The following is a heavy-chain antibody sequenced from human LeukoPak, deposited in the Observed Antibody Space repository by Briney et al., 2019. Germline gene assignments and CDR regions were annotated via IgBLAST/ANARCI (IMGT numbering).Heavy chain of an antibody. V-gene: IGHV3-21*01. D-gene: IGHD5-24*01. CDR2: ISGSSDYI. Sequence: GGSLRLSCAASGFPFSTYSMNWVRQAPGKGLEWVSSISGSSDYIYYADSVKGRFTISRDNAKNSLYLQINSLRTEDTAVYYCARDRRPSVKYVYYNWDVWGQGTTVTVSS. J-gene: IGHJ6*02. CDR1: GFPFSTYS. CDR3: ARDRRPSVKYVYYNWDV.